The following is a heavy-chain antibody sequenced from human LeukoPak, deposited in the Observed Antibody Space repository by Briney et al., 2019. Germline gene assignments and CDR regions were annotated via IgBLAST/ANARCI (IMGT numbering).Heavy chain of an antibody. J-gene: IGHJ4*02. D-gene: IGHD5-18*01. Sequence: GGSVRLSCAASGFTFDDYTMHWVRHAPGKGLEWVSLISWDGGSTYYAESVKGRFTISRDNSKNSLYLQRNSLITEDTALYYCAKAPPNTAMGLFDYWGQGTLVTVSS. CDR3: AKAPPNTAMGLFDY. CDR2: ISWDGGST. V-gene: IGHV3-43*01. CDR1: GFTFDDYT.